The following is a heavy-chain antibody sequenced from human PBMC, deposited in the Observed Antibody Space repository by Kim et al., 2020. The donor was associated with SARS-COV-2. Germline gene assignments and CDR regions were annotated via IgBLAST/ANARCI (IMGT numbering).Heavy chain of an antibody. J-gene: IGHJ6*02. CDR1: GFTFSSYA. Sequence: GGSLRLSCAASGFTFSSYAMSWVRQAPGKGLEWVSAISGSGGSTYYADSVKGRFTISRDNSKNTLYLQMNSLRAEDTAVYYCAKAGTFEDFYDILTGYSYYYYGMDVWGQGTTVTVSS. V-gene: IGHV3-23*01. D-gene: IGHD3-9*01. CDR3: AKAGTFEDFYDILTGYSYYYYGMDV. CDR2: ISGSGGST.